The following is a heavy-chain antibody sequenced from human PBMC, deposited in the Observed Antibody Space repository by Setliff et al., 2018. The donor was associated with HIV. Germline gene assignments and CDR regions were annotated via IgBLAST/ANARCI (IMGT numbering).Heavy chain of an antibody. CDR3: ARVPTSSWYVTTQRTKEYFHH. V-gene: IGHV4-39*07. CDR1: GGSIKSSSYY. Sequence: TLSLTCTVSGGSIKSSSYYWGWIRQPPGKGLEWIGSIYYSGNTYYNPSLKSRVTISVDTSRNQFSLRLSSVTAADTAIYYCARVPTSSWYVTTQRTKEYFHHWGQGTLVTVS. D-gene: IGHD6-13*01. CDR2: IYYSGNT. J-gene: IGHJ1*01.